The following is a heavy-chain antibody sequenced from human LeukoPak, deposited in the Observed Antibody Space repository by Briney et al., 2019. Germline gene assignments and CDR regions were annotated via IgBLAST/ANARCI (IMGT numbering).Heavy chain of an antibody. V-gene: IGHV3-23*01. CDR1: GFTFSSYA. Sequence: GGFLRLSCAASGFTFSSYAMSWVRQAPGKGLEWVSAISGSGGSTYYADSVKGRFTISRDNSKNTLYLQMNSLRAEDTAVYYCAKVPDSSGWYYFDYWGQGTLVTVSS. J-gene: IGHJ4*02. CDR2: ISGSGGST. CDR3: AKVPDSSGWYYFDY. D-gene: IGHD6-19*01.